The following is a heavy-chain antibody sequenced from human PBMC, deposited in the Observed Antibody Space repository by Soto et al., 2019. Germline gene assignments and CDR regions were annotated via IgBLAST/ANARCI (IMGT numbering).Heavy chain of an antibody. CDR3: TRRYNWNDTYFDP. CDR2: SYYSGTT. Sequence: SETLSLTCTVSGASISAHSYYWTWIRQPPGKGLEWIGSSYYSGTTYFNPSLKSRATISVDTSKNQFSLRLTSVTAADTAIYYCTRRYNWNDTYFDPGGPGARVTVAS. D-gene: IGHD1-20*01. CDR1: GASISAHSYY. V-gene: IGHV4-39*01. J-gene: IGHJ5*02.